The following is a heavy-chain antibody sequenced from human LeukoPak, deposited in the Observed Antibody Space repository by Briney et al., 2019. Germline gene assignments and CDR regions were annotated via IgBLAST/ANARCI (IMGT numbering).Heavy chain of an antibody. CDR2: ISSSSSYI. CDR3: ASDIVVVPAAPPFDP. CDR1: GFTFSSYS. D-gene: IGHD2-2*01. Sequence: GGSLRLSCAASGFTFSSYSMNWVRQAPGKGLEWVSSISSSSSYIYYADSVKGRFTISRDNAKNSLFLQMNSLRAEDTAVYYCASDIVVVPAAPPFDPWGQGTLVTVSS. V-gene: IGHV3-21*01. J-gene: IGHJ5*02.